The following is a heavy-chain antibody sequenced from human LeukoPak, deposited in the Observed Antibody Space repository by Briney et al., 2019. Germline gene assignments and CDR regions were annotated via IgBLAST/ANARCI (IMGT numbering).Heavy chain of an antibody. CDR3: ARDGGWNFDY. V-gene: IGHV3-30*03. CDR1: GFTFSNYG. CDR2: ILYDGSNK. Sequence: GGSLRLSCAASGFTFSNYGMSWVRQAPGKGLEWVAVILYDGSNKYYADSVKGRFTISRDNSKNTLYLQMNSLGAEDTAVYHCARDGGWNFDYWGQGTLVTVSS. D-gene: IGHD3-16*01. J-gene: IGHJ4*02.